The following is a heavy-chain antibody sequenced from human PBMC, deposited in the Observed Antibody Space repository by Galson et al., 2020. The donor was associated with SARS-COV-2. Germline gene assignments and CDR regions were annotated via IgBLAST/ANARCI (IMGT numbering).Heavy chain of an antibody. V-gene: IGHV3-30-3*01. D-gene: IGHD1-26*01. J-gene: IGHJ4*02. CDR3: ARPYSGSYYAYFDY. Sequence: GGSLRLSCAASGFTFSSYAMHWVRQAPGKGLEWVAVISYDGSNKYYADSVKGRFTISRDNSKNTLYLQINSLRAEDTAVYYCARPYSGSYYAYFDYWGQGTLVTVSS. CDR1: GFTFSSYA. CDR2: ISYDGSNK.